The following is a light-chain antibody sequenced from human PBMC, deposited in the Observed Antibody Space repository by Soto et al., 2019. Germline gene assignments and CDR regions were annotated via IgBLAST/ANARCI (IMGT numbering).Light chain of an antibody. CDR2: GTS. Sequence: EIVMTQSPVTLSVSPGERATLSCRASQTISSINLAWYQQKPGQAPRLLLYGTSTRATGIPARFSGSGSGTEFTLTISSLQSEDFAVYYCQQYSSWPLTFGGGTKVEIK. J-gene: IGKJ4*01. V-gene: IGKV3-15*01. CDR3: QQYSSWPLT. CDR1: QTISSIN.